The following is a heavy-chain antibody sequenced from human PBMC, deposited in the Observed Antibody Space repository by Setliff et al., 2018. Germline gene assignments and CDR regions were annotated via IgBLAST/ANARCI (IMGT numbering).Heavy chain of an antibody. CDR3: ARQSRTGAFDI. Sequence: PGGSLRLSCAASGFTFSTYSMHWVRQAPGKGLEWVSSISDSSIYIYYVDSVKGRFTISRDNAKNSLYLQMNSLRAEDTALYYCARQSRTGAFDIWGQGTMVTVSS. V-gene: IGHV3-21*04. CDR2: ISDSSIYI. CDR1: GFTFSTYS. J-gene: IGHJ3*02.